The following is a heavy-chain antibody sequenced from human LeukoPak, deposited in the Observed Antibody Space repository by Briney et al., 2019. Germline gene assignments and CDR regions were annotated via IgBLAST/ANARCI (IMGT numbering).Heavy chain of an antibody. V-gene: IGHV4-31*03. J-gene: IGHJ4*02. D-gene: IGHD3-22*01. CDR2: IFYSGTT. Sequence: SETLSLTCTVSGGSISSGVYYWSWIRQHPGKGLEWVGCIFYSGTTYYNPSLKSRITTSVDTSKNQFSLKLSSVTAADTAVYYCARVRGYDSSGYRSHFDYWGQGTLVTVSS. CDR3: ARVRGYDSSGYRSHFDY. CDR1: GGSISSGVYY.